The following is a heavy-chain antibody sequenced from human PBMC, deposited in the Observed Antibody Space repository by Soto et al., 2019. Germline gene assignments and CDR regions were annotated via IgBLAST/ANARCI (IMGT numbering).Heavy chain of an antibody. CDR2: IYYSWST. CDR3: ARSTYDIVVPAGGMAV. CDR1: VGSISSGYYY. V-gene: IGHV4-30-4*01. Sequence: SETLSLTCTVSVGSISSGYYYLSWIRQPPGKGLEWIGYIYYSWSTYYNPSLKSRVTISVDTSKNQFSPKLSSVTAADTAVYYCARSTYDIVVPAGGMAVWGQGTTVTVSS. J-gene: IGHJ6*01. D-gene: IGHD2-2*01.